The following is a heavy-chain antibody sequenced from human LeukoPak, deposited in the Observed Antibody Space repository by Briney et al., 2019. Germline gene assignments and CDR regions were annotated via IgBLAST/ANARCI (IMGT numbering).Heavy chain of an antibody. V-gene: IGHV3-23*01. Sequence: GASLRLSCAASGFTFNSYAMIWLRQAPGKGREGVLDISGSGGSSYYADAVKGRVTISRENSKNTLYLQKNSLRPENTAVYYCAKDSYPTGGYYYYFDYWGQGTLVTVSS. CDR2: ISGSGGSS. CDR3: AKDSYPTGGYYYYFDY. CDR1: GFTFNSYA. J-gene: IGHJ4*02. D-gene: IGHD1-26*01.